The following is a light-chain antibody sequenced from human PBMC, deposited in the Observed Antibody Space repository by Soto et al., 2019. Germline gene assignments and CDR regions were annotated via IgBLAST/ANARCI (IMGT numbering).Light chain of an antibody. J-gene: IGLJ3*02. V-gene: IGLV2-14*01. CDR3: SSYTSSSTAGV. Sequence: QSALTQPASVSGSPGQSITISCTGTSSDVGGYNFVSWYQQHPGKAPKLMIYDVSNRPSGVSNRFSGSKSGNTASLTISGLQAEDEAYYYCSSYTSSSTAGVFGGGTQLTVL. CDR2: DVS. CDR1: SSDVGGYNF.